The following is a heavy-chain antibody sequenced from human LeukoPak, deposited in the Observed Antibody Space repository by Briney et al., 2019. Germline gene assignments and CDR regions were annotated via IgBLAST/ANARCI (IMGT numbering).Heavy chain of an antibody. CDR1: GFTFSSYS. Sequence: GGSLRLSCAASGFTFSSYSMNWVRQAPGKGLEWVSSISSSSSYIYYADSVKGRFTISRDNAKNSLYLQMNSLRAEDTAVYYCARDQSLSSSSPPYYYYYYMDVWAKGPRSPSP. D-gene: IGHD6-6*01. CDR2: ISSSSSYI. J-gene: IGHJ6*03. V-gene: IGHV3-21*01. CDR3: ARDQSLSSSSPPYYYYYYMDV.